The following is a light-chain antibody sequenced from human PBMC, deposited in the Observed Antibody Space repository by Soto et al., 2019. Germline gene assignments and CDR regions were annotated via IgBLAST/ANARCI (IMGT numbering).Light chain of an antibody. V-gene: IGLV2-23*01. CDR1: SSDVGGYNY. J-gene: IGLJ1*01. CDR3: CSYAGSTTYV. Sequence: QSVLTPPASVSGSPGRSITISCTGTSSDVGGYNYVSWYQHHQGKAPKLIIYEGSKRPSGVSNRFSGSKSGNTASLTISGLQAEDEADYYCCSYAGSTTYVFGPATKVTV. CDR2: EGS.